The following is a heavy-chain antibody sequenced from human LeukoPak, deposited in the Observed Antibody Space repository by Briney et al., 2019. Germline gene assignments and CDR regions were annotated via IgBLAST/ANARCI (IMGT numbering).Heavy chain of an antibody. CDR2: IKSKTDGGTT. D-gene: IGHD2-2*01. J-gene: IGHJ4*02. CDR3: TTDHGGTPGSTSG. V-gene: IGHV3-15*01. CDR1: GFTFSNAW. Sequence: GGSLRLSCAASGFTFSNAWMSWVRQAPGRGLEWVGRIKSKTDGGTTDYAAPVKGRFTISRDDSKNTLYLQMNSLKTEDTAVYYCTTDHGGTPGSTSGWGQGTLVTVSS.